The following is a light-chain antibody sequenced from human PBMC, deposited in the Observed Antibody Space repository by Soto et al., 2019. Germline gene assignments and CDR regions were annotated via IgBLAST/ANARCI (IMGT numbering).Light chain of an antibody. Sequence: QSVLTQPASVSGSPGQSITISCTGTSSDVGGYNYVSWYQQYPGKAPKLIIYDVTNRPSGVSNRFSGSKSGNTASLTISGLQAEDEADYYCSSYTGSNTLVFGRGTKLTVL. J-gene: IGLJ2*01. CDR3: SSYTGSNTLV. V-gene: IGLV2-14*01. CDR1: SSDVGGYNY. CDR2: DVT.